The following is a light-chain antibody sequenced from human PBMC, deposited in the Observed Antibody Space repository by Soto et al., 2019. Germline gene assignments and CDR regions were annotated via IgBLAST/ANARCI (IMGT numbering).Light chain of an antibody. J-gene: IGKJ1*01. V-gene: IGKV1-5*03. CDR3: QQYGSSRT. CDR2: KAS. CDR1: QTISSW. Sequence: DMEMAQSPSSLAGSVGDGVAITCRASQTISSWLAWYQQKPGKAPKLLIYKASTLKSGVPSRFSGSGSGTEFTLTISRLEPEDFAVYYCQQYGSSRTFGQGTKVDI.